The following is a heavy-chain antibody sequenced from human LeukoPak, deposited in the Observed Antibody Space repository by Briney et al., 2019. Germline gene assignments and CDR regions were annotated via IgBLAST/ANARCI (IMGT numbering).Heavy chain of an antibody. CDR2: INPNSGDT. CDR3: ARGNGYLRWFDY. V-gene: IGHV1-2*02. D-gene: IGHD5-18*01. Sequence: ASVKVSCKASGYTFTSYYMRWVRQTPGRGLEWMGLINPNSGDTKYPQKFQGRVTMTKDTSISTVYMELSSLRSDDTALYYCARGNGYLRWFDYWGQGTLVTVSS. CDR1: GYTFTSYY. J-gene: IGHJ4*02.